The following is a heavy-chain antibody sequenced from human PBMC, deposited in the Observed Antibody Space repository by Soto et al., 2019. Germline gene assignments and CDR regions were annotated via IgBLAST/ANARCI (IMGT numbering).Heavy chain of an antibody. V-gene: IGHV3-23*01. Sequence: GSLRLSCAASGFPFGENAMSWVRQAPGKGLEWVSGIRDSGATTYYADSVRGRFTISRDNSKNTLYLQMKSLRAEDSASYYCAKEDTSSGSLDYWGQGALVTVSS. CDR2: IRDSGATT. D-gene: IGHD6-19*01. J-gene: IGHJ4*02. CDR1: GFPFGENA. CDR3: AKEDTSSGSLDY.